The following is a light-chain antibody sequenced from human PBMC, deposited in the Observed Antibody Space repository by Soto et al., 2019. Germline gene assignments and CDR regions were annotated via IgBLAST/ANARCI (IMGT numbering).Light chain of an antibody. J-gene: IGLJ1*01. CDR3: NSYAGSNIYV. Sequence: QSALTQPPSASGSPGQSVTISCTGTSSDVGGYNFVSWYQHHPGKAPKLIIYEVNKRPSGVPNRFSGSKSGNTASLTVSGLLAEDEADYYCNSYAGSNIYVFGTGTKLTVL. CDR1: SSDVGGYNF. CDR2: EVN. V-gene: IGLV2-8*01.